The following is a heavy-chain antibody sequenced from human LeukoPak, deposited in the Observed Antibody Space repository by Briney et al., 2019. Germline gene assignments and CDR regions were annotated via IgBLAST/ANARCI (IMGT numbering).Heavy chain of an antibody. CDR1: GYTFTSYY. J-gene: IGHJ4*02. V-gene: IGHV1-46*01. Sequence: ASVKISCKASGYTFTSYYMHWVRQAPGQGLEWMGIINPSGGSTSYAQKFQGRVTITADESTSTAYMELSSLRSEDTAVYYCASGPYTADDYYFDYWGQGTLVTVSS. CDR2: INPSGGST. CDR3: ASGPYTADDYYFDY. D-gene: IGHD3-16*01.